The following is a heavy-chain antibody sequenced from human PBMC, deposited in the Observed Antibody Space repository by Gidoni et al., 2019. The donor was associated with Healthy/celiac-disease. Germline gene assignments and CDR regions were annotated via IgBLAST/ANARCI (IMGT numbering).Heavy chain of an antibody. V-gene: IGHV4-59*08. CDR3: ARTYSSGYASLNFDY. D-gene: IGHD6-19*01. CDR1: VGPVSSYY. J-gene: IGHJ4*02. CDR2: IYYSGST. Sequence: QVHLQESGPGLVKPSEPLSLTCTVSVGPVSSYYWSWIRQPPGKGLEWIGYIYYSGSTNYNPSLKSRVTISVDTSKNQFSLKLSSVTAADTAVYYCARTYSSGYASLNFDYWGQGTLVTVSS.